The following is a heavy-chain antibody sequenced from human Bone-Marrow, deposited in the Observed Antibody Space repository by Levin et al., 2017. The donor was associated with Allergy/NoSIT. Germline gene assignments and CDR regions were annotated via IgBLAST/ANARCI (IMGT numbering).Heavy chain of an antibody. Sequence: ASETLSLTCAVSGGSFSGYFWGWIRQPPGKGLEWIGEINDSGSTNYHPSLKTRVTMSLDTSKRQFSLNLRSVTAADTALYYCASYYDRSGFHLWGQGTLVAVSS. CDR3: ASYYDRSGFHL. D-gene: IGHD3-22*01. J-gene: IGHJ5*02. CDR1: GGSFSGYF. V-gene: IGHV4-34*01. CDR2: INDSGST.